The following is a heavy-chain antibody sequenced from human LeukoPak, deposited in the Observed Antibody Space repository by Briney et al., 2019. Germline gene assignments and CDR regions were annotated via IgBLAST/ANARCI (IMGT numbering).Heavy chain of an antibody. V-gene: IGHV3-7*01. D-gene: IGHD5-18*01. J-gene: IGHJ4*02. CDR1: GFTFSSYW. Sequence: GGSLRLSCAASGFTFSSYWMSWVRQAPGKGLEWVANIKQDGSEKYYVDSVKGRFTISRDNAKNPLYLQMNSLRAEDTAVYYCARAGQLWFEIYFDYWGQGTLVTVSS. CDR3: ARAGQLWFEIYFDY. CDR2: IKQDGSEK.